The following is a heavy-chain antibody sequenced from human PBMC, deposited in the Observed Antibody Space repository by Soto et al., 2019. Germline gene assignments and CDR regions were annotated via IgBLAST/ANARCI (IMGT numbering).Heavy chain of an antibody. V-gene: IGHV2-5*02. D-gene: IGHD1-20*01. CDR2: IFEDGDK. J-gene: IGHJ4*02. Sequence: QITLKESGPTLVKPTQTLSLTCTFSGFSLACSGLGVAWIRQPPGKALEGLALIFEDGDKGYSPSLKTRLTTTKDTSKNQVVLTMTDTAHTDTGTYFFAHDGPGISGAEWGFWGQGTQVTVSS. CDR3: AHDGPGISGAEWGF. CDR1: GFSLACSGLG.